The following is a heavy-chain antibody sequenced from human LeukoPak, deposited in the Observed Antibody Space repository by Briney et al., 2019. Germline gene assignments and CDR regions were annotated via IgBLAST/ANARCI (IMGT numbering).Heavy chain of an antibody. D-gene: IGHD3-3*01. V-gene: IGHV3-30*02. CDR3: AKDRGVFGVAYSLDY. CDR2: IRYDGVNA. CDR1: GFTFSSYG. J-gene: IGHJ4*02. Sequence: GGSLRLSCAASGFTFSSYGMHWVRQAPGKGLEWVTYIRYDGVNAYYADSVRGRFTVSRDLSKHTLYLQMNSLRAEDTAVYYCAKDRGVFGVAYSLDYWGQGTLVTVSS.